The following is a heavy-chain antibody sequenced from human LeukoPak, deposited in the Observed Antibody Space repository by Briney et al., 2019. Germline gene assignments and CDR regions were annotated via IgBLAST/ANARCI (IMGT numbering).Heavy chain of an antibody. Sequence: GGSLRLSCAASGFTVSSNYMSWVRQAPGKGLEWVSVIYSGGSTYYADSVKGRFTISRDNAKNTLFLQMNSLRAEDTAVYYCARGADSGYSSDHWGQGSLVIVSS. CDR2: IYSGGST. CDR3: ARGADSGYSSDH. J-gene: IGHJ4*02. CDR1: GFTVSSNY. D-gene: IGHD3-9*01. V-gene: IGHV3-53*01.